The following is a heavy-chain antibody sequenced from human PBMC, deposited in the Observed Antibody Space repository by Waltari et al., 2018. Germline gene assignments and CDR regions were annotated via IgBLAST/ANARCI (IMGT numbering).Heavy chain of an antibody. J-gene: IGHJ4*02. D-gene: IGHD3-22*01. CDR3: AKRDYYDSNGYFDY. V-gene: IGHV3-23*01. CDR1: GFTFSYFA. Sequence: EGDLLESGGGLVQPGGSLRLSFADSGFTFSYFAMNWVRQAPGKVLEWVSSISGRGDSADYAGSVKGRFTISRDNSKNTVYLKMDSLIVGETAVYYCAKRDYYDSNGYFDYWGQGTLVTVSS. CDR2: ISGRGDSA.